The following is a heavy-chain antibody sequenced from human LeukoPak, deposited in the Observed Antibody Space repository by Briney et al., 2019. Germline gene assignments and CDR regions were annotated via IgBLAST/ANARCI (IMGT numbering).Heavy chain of an antibody. Sequence: GESLKISCKGSGYRVTRYWIGWVRQMPGKGLEWMGIIYPGDSDTRYSPSFQGQVTISADKSISTAYLQWSSLKASDTAMYYCSRLGSCSGGRCYGLDVWGQGTTVTVS. CDR2: IYPGDSDT. CDR3: SRLGSCSGGRCYGLDV. J-gene: IGHJ6*02. CDR1: GYRVTRYW. D-gene: IGHD2-15*01. V-gene: IGHV5-51*01.